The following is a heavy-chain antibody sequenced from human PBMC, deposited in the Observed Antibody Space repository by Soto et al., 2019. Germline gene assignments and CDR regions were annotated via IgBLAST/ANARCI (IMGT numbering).Heavy chain of an antibody. D-gene: IGHD5-18*01. J-gene: IGHJ4*02. Sequence: EVQLVESGGGLVKPGGSLRLSCAASGFTFSDHSMNWVRQAPGKGFEWVSSISTTGRYIYYSDSMAGRFTISRDNAKNSLYLQINSLTGDDTSIYYCAAGTDTAMEQGADYWGQGTLVTLSS. CDR1: GFTFSDHS. CDR2: ISTTGRYI. CDR3: AAGTDTAMEQGADY. V-gene: IGHV3-21*01.